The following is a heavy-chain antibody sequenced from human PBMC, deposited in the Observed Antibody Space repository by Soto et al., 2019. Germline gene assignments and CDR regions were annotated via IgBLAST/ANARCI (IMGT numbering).Heavy chain of an antibody. CDR1: GGSISSYY. J-gene: IGHJ6*03. CDR3: ARDGYYYGSGHLNMDV. CDR2: IYYSGST. D-gene: IGHD3-10*01. Sequence: QVQLQESGPGLVKPSETLSLTCTVSGGSISSYYWSWIRQPPGKGLEWIGYIYYSGSTNYNPSLTSRVTISVDTSKNQFSLKLSSVTAADTAVYYCARDGYYYGSGHLNMDVWGKGTTVTVSS. V-gene: IGHV4-59*01.